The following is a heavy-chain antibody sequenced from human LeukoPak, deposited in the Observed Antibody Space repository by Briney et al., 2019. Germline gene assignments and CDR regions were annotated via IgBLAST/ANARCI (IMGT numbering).Heavy chain of an antibody. CDR2: INHSGST. CDR1: GDSISSGSYY. V-gene: IGHV4-39*07. CDR3: EASDY. Sequence: SETLSLTCTVSGDSISSGSYYWSWIRQPPGKGLEWIGEINHSGSTNYNPSLKSRVTISVDTSKNQFSLKLSSVTAADTAVYYCEASDYWGQGTLVTVSS. J-gene: IGHJ4*02.